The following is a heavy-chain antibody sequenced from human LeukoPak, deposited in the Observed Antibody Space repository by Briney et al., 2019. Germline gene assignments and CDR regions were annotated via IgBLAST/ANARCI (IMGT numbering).Heavy chain of an antibody. CDR3: ARVGRSIAARDYYYYYMDV. J-gene: IGHJ6*03. CDR2: IYTSGST. Sequence: SETLSLTCTASGGSISSYYWSWIRQPAGKGLEWIGRIYTSGSTKYNPSPKSRLTITVDKTTNNFSLQQSSVTAADTAAYYWARVGRSIAARDYYYYYMDVWGKGTTVTVSS. CDR1: GGSISSYY. D-gene: IGHD6-6*01. V-gene: IGHV4-4*07.